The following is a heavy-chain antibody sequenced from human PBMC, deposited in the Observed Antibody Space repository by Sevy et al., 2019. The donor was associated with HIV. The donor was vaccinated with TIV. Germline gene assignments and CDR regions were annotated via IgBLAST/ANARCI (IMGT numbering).Heavy chain of an antibody. J-gene: IGHJ6*02. D-gene: IGHD3-3*01. Sequence: GGSLRLSCSASGFTFRNYAMNWVRQAPGKGLKYVSAISRDGGGKYYADSVRGRFTISRDNSKNTVYLQMRSLRVEDTAVYYCVKDPDYDFWRGDYGMDVWGQGTTVTVSS. CDR3: VKDPDYDFWRGDYGMDV. CDR1: GFTFRNYA. CDR2: ISRDGGGK. V-gene: IGHV3-64D*06.